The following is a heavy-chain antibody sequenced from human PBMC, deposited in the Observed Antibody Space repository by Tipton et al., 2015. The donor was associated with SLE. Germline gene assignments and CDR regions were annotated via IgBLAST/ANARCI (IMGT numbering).Heavy chain of an antibody. V-gene: IGHV4-38-2*02. D-gene: IGHD3-10*01. CDR1: SYSISSGYY. Sequence: TLSLTCTVSSYSISSGYYWGWIRQPPGKGLEWIGNIYYSGNTYYNPSLKSRVTISVDTSKNQFSLKLSSVTAADTAVYYCARRGSGSHRPRPFDFWGQGTLVTVSS. CDR3: ARRGSGSHRPRPFDF. J-gene: IGHJ4*02. CDR2: IYYSGNT.